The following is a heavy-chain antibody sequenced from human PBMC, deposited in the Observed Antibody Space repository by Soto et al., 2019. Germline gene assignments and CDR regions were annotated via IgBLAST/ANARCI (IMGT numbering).Heavy chain of an antibody. CDR3: ARGGYYYDRLYDY. Sequence: PSETLSLTCAFYCVSFSAYYWSWIRHPPGKGLEWIGESNHSGSTNYNPSLKSRVTISVDTSKNQFSLKLSSVTAADTAVYYCARGGYYYDRLYDYWGQGTLVTVS. CDR1: CVSFSAYY. CDR2: SNHSGST. J-gene: IGHJ4*02. V-gene: IGHV4-34*01. D-gene: IGHD3-22*01.